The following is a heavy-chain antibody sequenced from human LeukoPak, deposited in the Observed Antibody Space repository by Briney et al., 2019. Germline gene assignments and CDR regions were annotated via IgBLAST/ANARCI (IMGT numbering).Heavy chain of an antibody. CDR3: AKDPGLYYYDSSGYCGSYFDY. CDR1: GFTFSSYA. V-gene: IGHV3-23*01. CDR2: ISGSGGST. D-gene: IGHD3-22*01. J-gene: IGHJ4*02. Sequence: GGSLRLSCAASGFTFSSYAMSWVRQAPGKGLEWVSAISGSGGSTYYADSVKGRFTISRDNSKNTLYLQMNSLRAEDTAVYYCAKDPGLYYYDSSGYCGSYFDYWGQGTLVTVSS.